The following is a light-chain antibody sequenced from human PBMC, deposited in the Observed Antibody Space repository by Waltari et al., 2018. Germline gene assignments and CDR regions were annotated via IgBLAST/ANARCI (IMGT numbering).Light chain of an antibody. CDR2: GAS. V-gene: IGKV3-20*01. CDR1: QSVNRT. J-gene: IGKJ1*01. CDR3: QHYVRLPVT. Sequence: SCRASQSVNRTLAWYQQKPGQAPRLLIYGASTRATGIPERFSGGGSGTDFSLTISRLEPEDFAVYYCQHYVRLPVTFGQGTKVEIK.